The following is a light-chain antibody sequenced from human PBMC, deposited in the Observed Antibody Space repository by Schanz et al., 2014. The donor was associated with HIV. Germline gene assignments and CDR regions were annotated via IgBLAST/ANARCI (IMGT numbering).Light chain of an antibody. J-gene: IGLJ3*02. Sequence: QSVLTQPPSASGTPGQRVTISCSGSSSNIGPNTVNWYQQLPGTAPKLLIFNNNERPSGVPDRYSGSKSGTSASLAISDLQSEDEADYYCAAWDDSLNGVFGGGTKLTVL. CDR1: SSNIGPNT. V-gene: IGLV1-44*01. CDR2: NNN. CDR3: AAWDDSLNGV.